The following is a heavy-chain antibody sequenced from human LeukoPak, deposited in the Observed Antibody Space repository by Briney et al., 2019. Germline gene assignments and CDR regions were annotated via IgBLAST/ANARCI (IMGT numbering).Heavy chain of an antibody. CDR2: ISYDGSNE. J-gene: IGHJ4*02. V-gene: IGHV3-30-3*01. CDR1: GFTFSSYA. CDR3: AKDTPFGGN. Sequence: GGSLRLSCAASGFTFSSYAMHWVRQAPGKGLQWVALISYDGSNEYYADSVKGRFTISRDNSKNTLYLQMNSLRAEDTAVYYCAKDTPFGGNWGQGTLVTVSS. D-gene: IGHD1-26*01.